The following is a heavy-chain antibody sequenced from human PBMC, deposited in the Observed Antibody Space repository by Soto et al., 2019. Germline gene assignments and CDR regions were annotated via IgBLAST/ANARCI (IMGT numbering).Heavy chain of an antibody. V-gene: IGHV2-5*02. CDR3: AHNAPSRPHWETFNY. CDR1: GFSLMTNGVG. D-gene: IGHD1-26*01. CDR2: IYRDDDK. J-gene: IGHJ4*02. Sequence: QITLKESGPTLVKPTQTLTLTCTVSGFSLMTNGVGVGWFRQPPGKALEWLALIYRDDDKRYRPSLKSRVTTPKDSSKNQVVLTMTNMDPVDTATYYRAHNAPSRPHWETFNYWGQGTLVTVS.